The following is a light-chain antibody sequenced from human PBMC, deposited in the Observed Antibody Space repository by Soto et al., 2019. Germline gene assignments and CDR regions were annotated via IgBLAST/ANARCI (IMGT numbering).Light chain of an antibody. J-gene: IGLJ1*01. Sequence: QSVLTQPPSASGSPGQSVTISCTGTSSDVGGYNYVSWYQQHPGKAPKLMIYEFSRRPSGVPDRFSGSRSANTAFLTVSGLQAEDEADYYCCSYAGNDNFYVFGTGTKVTLL. V-gene: IGLV2-8*01. CDR3: CSYAGNDNFYV. CDR2: EFS. CDR1: SSDVGGYNY.